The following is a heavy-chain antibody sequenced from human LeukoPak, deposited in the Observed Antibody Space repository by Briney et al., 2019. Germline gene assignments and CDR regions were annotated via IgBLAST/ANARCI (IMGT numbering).Heavy chain of an antibody. J-gene: IGHJ4*02. CDR3: GGVFDF. CDR1: GFTFSNSW. CDR2: IKDDGTTT. V-gene: IGHV3-74*01. D-gene: IGHD2-8*01. Sequence: PGGSLRLSCAASGFTFSNSWTHWVRQAPGKGLMWASGIKDDGTTTFYADSVKGRFSISIDSAKNTLYLQMNSLTVDDSGVYYCGGVFDFWGQGALVTVSS.